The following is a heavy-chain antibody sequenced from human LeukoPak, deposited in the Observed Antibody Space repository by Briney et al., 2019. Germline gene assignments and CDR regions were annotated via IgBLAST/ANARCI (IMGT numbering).Heavy chain of an antibody. D-gene: IGHD3-22*01. CDR3: ARNYYDILTLDY. J-gene: IGHJ4*02. CDR2: IYYSGST. CDR1: GGSISSGDYY. V-gene: IGHV4-30-4*01. Sequence: PSETLSLTCTVSGGSISSGDYYWSWIRQPPGKGLEWIGYIYYSGSTYYNPSLKSRVTISVDTSKNQFSLKLSSVTAADTAVYYCARNYYDILTLDYWGQGTLVTVSS.